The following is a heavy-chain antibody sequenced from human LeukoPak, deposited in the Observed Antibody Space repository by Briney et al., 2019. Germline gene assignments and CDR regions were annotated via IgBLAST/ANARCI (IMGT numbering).Heavy chain of an antibody. D-gene: IGHD3-9*01. CDR3: AKDRYYDILTGYHWFDP. V-gene: IGHV3-23*01. CDR2: ISGSGGST. J-gene: IGHJ5*02. Sequence: GGSLRLSCAASGFTFSSYAMSWVRQAPGKGLEWVSAISGSGGSTYYADSVKGRLTISRDNSKNTLYLQMNSLRAEDTAVYYCAKDRYYDILTGYHWFDPWGQGTLVTVSS. CDR1: GFTFSSYA.